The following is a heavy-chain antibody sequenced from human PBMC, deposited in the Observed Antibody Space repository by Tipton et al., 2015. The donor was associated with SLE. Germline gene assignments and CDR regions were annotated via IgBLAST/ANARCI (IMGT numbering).Heavy chain of an antibody. J-gene: IGHJ4*02. V-gene: IGHV4-38-2*02. CDR1: DDSVSSAYY. CDR3: ARSWSGRWGFDY. D-gene: IGHD3-16*01. Sequence: TLSLTCIVSDDSVSSAYYWAWIRQPPGKGLQWIACIYRTGTTYVNPSIKRRVSISMDTSNNRFSLTMSSLTVADTAVYYCARSWSGRWGFDYWGPGTLVTVSA. CDR2: IYRTGTT.